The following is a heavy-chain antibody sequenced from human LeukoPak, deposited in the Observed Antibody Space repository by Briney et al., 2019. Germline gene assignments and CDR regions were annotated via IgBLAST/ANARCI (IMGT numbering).Heavy chain of an antibody. CDR1: GFGFDTYW. D-gene: IGHD2-2*01. Sequence: GGSLRLSCAASGFGFDTYWMSWVRQAPGKGLEWVANIKFDGTETFYVDFVKGRFTISRDNAKRSLYLAMNNLRAEDTALYYCARDSRPMELPSPIGGFDDWGQGTLVTVSS. CDR2: IKFDGTET. J-gene: IGHJ4*02. V-gene: IGHV3-7*03. CDR3: ARDSRPMELPSPIGGFDD.